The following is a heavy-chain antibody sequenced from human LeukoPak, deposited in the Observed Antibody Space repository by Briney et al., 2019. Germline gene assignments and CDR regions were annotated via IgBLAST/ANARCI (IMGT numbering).Heavy chain of an antibody. D-gene: IGHD3-3*01. CDR1: GFTFSSYA. V-gene: IGHV3-23*01. CDR3: AKAHDFWSDRTGDYYYYMDV. CDR2: ISGSGGST. J-gene: IGHJ6*03. Sequence: GGSLSLSCAASGFTFSSYAMSWVRQAPGKGLEWVSAISGSGGSTYYADSVKGRFTISRDNSKNTLYLQMNSLRAEDTAVYYCAKAHDFWSDRTGDYYYYMDVWGKGTTVTVSS.